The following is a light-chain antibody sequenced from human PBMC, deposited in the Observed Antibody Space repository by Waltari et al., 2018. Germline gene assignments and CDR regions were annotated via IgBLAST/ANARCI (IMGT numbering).Light chain of an antibody. CDR1: QSTRTY. CDR3: QQRSNWPPLT. V-gene: IGKV3-11*01. Sequence: EIVSTQSPVTLSLSPGERATLSCRASQSTRTYLAWYQHKPGQAPRLLIYEASNRATGSPARFSGSGSGTDCTLTITSLEPEDFAFYYCQQRSNWPPLTFGGGTKVEIK. CDR2: EAS. J-gene: IGKJ4*01.